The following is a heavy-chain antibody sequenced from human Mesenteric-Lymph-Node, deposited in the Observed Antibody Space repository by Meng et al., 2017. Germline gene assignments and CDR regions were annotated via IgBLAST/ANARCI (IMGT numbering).Heavy chain of an antibody. CDR1: GSSIITTYY. CDR2: IYHTGTA. D-gene: IGHD6-19*01. J-gene: IGHJ4*02. Sequence: SETLSLTCTVSGSSIITTYYWGWIRQPPGEGLEWIGTIYHTGTAFYNPSLGSRVSISVDTSKNQFSLKLTSVTAADTATYFCARISVSGWPYWGQGTLVTVSS. CDR3: ARISVSGWPY. V-gene: IGHV4-38-2*02.